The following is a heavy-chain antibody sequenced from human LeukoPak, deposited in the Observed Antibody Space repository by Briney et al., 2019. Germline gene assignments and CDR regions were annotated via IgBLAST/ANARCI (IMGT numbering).Heavy chain of an antibody. CDR3: ARGYGDYSYYFDY. Sequence: GGSLRLSCAASGFTFSSYAIHWVRQAPGKGLEWVAVISFDGSNRYYADSVRGRFTISRDNSKNTLYLQMNSLRAEDTAVYYCARGYGDYSYYFDYWGQGTLVTVSS. V-gene: IGHV3-30*14. J-gene: IGHJ4*02. D-gene: IGHD4-17*01. CDR2: ISFDGSNR. CDR1: GFTFSSYA.